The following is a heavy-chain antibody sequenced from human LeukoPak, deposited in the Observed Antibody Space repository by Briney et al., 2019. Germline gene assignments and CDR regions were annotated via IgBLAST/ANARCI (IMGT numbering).Heavy chain of an antibody. V-gene: IGHV4-59*01. Sequence: SETLSLTCTVAGGSISRYYWSWIRQPPGEGLEWIGYIYYSGSTNSTPSLKSRVTISVDTSKNQFSLKLSSVTAADTAVYYCASVDYYGSGSYDDAFDIWGQGTMVTVSS. CDR3: ASVDYYGSGSYDDAFDI. CDR1: GGSISRYY. D-gene: IGHD3-10*01. CDR2: IYYSGST. J-gene: IGHJ3*02.